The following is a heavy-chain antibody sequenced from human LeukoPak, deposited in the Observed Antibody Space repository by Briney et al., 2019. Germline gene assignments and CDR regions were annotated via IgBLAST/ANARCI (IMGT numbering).Heavy chain of an antibody. CDR2: IIPILGIA. D-gene: IGHD5-18*01. Sequence: SVKVSCKASGGTLSSYAISWVRQAPGQGLEWMGRIIPILGIANYAQKFQGRVTITADKSTSTAYMELSSLRSEDTAVYYCARKQSSAMDYYYYYGMDVWGQGTTVTVSS. CDR3: ARKQSSAMDYYYYYGMDV. CDR1: GGTLSSYA. V-gene: IGHV1-69*04. J-gene: IGHJ6*02.